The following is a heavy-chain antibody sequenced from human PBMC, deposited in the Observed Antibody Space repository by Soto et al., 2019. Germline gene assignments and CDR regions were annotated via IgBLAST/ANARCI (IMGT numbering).Heavy chain of an antibody. V-gene: IGHV3-23*01. CDR3: AKDLLHLARVY. CDR2: ISGSGDGT. Sequence: GGSLRLSCAASGFTFNTYSMTWVRQAPGKGLEWVSGISGSGDGTYYADSVKGRFTISRDNSRNTLYLHLNSLRVEDTAVYYCAKDLLHLARVYWGQGTLVTVSS. CDR1: GFTFNTYS. J-gene: IGHJ4*02. D-gene: IGHD3-22*01.